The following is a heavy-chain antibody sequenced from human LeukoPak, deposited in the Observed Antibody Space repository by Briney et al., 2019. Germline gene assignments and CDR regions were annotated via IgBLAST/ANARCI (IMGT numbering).Heavy chain of an antibody. J-gene: IGHJ3*02. CDR2: IYSGGST. CDR1: GFTVSSNY. D-gene: IGHD6-13*01. CDR3: AGALYSSRGDAFDI. V-gene: IGHV3-66*02. Sequence: PGGSLRLSCAASGFTVSSNYMSWVRQAPGKGLAWVPVIYSGGSTYYADSVKGRFTISRDNSKNTLYLQMNSLRAEDTAVYYCAGALYSSRGDAFDIWGQGTMVTVSS.